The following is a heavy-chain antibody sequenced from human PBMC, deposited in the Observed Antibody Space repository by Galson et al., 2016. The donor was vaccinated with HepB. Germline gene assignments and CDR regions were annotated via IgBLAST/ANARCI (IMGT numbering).Heavy chain of an antibody. CDR1: GFTFDDYT. V-gene: IGHV3-43*01. D-gene: IGHD3-22*01. J-gene: IGHJ4*02. CDR3: AKGRNYYDNSGYFAD. Sequence: SLRLSCAASGFTFDDYTMHWVRQAPGKGLEWLSLISRDGGRTAYADSVKGRFTISRDNAKKTLLTQMNSLRAEDTAVYYCAKGRNYYDNSGYFADWGQGTLVTVSS. CDR2: ISRDGGRT.